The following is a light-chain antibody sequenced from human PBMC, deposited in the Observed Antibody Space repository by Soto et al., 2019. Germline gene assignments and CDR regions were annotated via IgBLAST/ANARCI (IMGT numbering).Light chain of an antibody. CDR1: SSDVGGYNY. J-gene: IGLJ1*01. CDR2: DVS. V-gene: IGLV2-14*03. Sequence: CVRTRGASGLWGPGATIDSPFQLDSSDVGGYNYVTWYQHHADKGTILMIYDVSNRPSGVSNRFSGSKSGNTASLTISGLQAEDEADYSCSSYTSSRTSYVFGTGTKVTVL. CDR3: SSYTSSRTSYV.